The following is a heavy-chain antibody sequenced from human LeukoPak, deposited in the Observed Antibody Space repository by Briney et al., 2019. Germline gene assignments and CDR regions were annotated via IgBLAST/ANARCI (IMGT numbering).Heavy chain of an antibody. CDR3: ARVWKGYCSSTSCPKANAFDI. J-gene: IGHJ3*02. CDR2: INHSGST. CDR1: GGSFSGYY. V-gene: IGHV4-34*01. D-gene: IGHD2-2*01. Sequence: SETLSLTCAVYGGSFSGYYWSWIRQPPGKGLERIGEINHSGSTNYNPSLKSRVTISVDTSKNQFSLKLSSVTAADTAVYYCARVWKGYCSSTSCPKANAFDIWGQGTMVTVSS.